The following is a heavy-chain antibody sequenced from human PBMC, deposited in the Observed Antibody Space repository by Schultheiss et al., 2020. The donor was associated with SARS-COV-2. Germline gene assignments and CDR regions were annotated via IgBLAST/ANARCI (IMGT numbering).Heavy chain of an antibody. V-gene: IGHV4-59*01. CDR3: ARGLNWFDP. CDR1: GFTFSNYA. CDR2: IYYSGNT. Sequence: GSLRLSCAASGFTFSNYAMSWVRQAPGKGLEWLGSIYYSGNTNYNPSLKSRVAISVDLSKNLFSLRLNSVTAADTGVYYCARGLNWFDPWGHGTLVTVSS. J-gene: IGHJ5*02.